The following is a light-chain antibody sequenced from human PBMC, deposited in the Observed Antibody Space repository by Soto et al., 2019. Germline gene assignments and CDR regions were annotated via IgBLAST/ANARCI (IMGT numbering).Light chain of an antibody. CDR3: QQSYNSLLLT. CDR1: QSISTY. CDR2: SAS. J-gene: IGKJ4*01. Sequence: DIQMTQSPSSLSASVGDRVTITCRASQSISTYLNWYQQKPGEAPKLLIYSASNLQTGVPSRFSGSGSGTDFTLTISSLQPEDFATYYCQQSYNSLLLTFGAGTKVE. V-gene: IGKV1-39*01.